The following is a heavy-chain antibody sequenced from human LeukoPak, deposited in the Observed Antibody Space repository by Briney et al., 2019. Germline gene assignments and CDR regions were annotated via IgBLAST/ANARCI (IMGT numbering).Heavy chain of an antibody. V-gene: IGHV4-59*08. CDR3: ARRGYFDY. Sequence: PSETLSLTCTVSGGSISNYYWSWIRQPPGKGLEWIGYIYYSGSTYYNPSLKSRVTISVDTSKNQFFLKLRSVTAADTAVHFCARRGYFDYWGQGTRVTVSS. CDR1: GGSISNYY. J-gene: IGHJ4*02. CDR2: IYYSGST.